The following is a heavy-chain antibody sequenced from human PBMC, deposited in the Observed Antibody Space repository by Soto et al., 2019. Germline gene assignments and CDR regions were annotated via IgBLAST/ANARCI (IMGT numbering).Heavy chain of an antibody. V-gene: IGHV3-23*01. D-gene: IGHD4-17*01. CDR1: GFTFSSYA. CDR3: AKSIPLRGQTYYFDY. J-gene: IGHJ4*02. Sequence: HPGGSLRLSCAASGFTFSSYAMSWVRQAPGKGLEWVSAISGSGGSTYYADSVKGQFTISRDNSKNTLYLQMNSLRAEDTAVYYCAKSIPLRGQTYYFDYWGQGTLVTVSS. CDR2: ISGSGGST.